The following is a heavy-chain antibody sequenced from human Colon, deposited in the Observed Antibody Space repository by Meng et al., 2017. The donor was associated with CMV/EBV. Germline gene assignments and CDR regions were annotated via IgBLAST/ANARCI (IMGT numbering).Heavy chain of an antibody. Sequence: MKEYGPSLVNPTQTLRLTCTFSGFSCSTIGMGVGWIRQPPGKALEWLGVIYWDDDKRYSPSLKSRLTITKDTSKSQVVLTMTNLDPLDTATYYCAHRPYGSGSYFFDYWGQGTLVTVSS. CDR2: IYWDDDK. CDR3: AHRPYGSGSYFFDY. CDR1: GFSCSTIGMG. D-gene: IGHD3-10*01. V-gene: IGHV2-5*02. J-gene: IGHJ4*02.